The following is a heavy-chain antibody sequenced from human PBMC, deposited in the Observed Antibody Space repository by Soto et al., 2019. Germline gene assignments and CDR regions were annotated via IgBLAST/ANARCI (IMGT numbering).Heavy chain of an antibody. CDR3: AKATVTTRGAFDI. J-gene: IGHJ3*02. D-gene: IGHD4-17*01. CDR1: GFTFSSYA. Sequence: EVQLLESGGGLVQPGESLRLSCAASGFTFSSYAMSWVRQAPGKGLEWVSALSGSGGSPYYADSVKGRFTISRDNSKKPLFLQMNSLRADDTAVYYCAKATVTTRGAFDIWGQGTMVTVSS. V-gene: IGHV3-23*01. CDR2: LSGSGGSP.